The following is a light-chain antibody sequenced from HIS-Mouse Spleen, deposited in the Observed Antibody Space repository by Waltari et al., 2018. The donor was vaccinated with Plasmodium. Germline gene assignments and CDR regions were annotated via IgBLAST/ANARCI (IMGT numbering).Light chain of an antibody. Sequence: SYELTQPPSVSVSPGQTARITCSGDALPKQYAYWYQQKPGQAPVLVFYKDSERPSGIPERFSGSSSGTTVTLTISGVQAEDEADYYCQSADSSGTPNWVFGGGTKLTVL. J-gene: IGLJ3*02. CDR2: KDS. V-gene: IGLV3-25*03. CDR1: ALPKQY. CDR3: QSADSSGTPNWV.